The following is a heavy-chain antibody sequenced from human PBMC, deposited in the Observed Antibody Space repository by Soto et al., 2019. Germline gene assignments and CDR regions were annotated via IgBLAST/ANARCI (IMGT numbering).Heavy chain of an antibody. CDR3: ARDWTHDX. D-gene: IGHD3-3*01. J-gene: IGHJ4*02. Sequence: GGSLRLSCAASGFTFSAYSMHWIRQAPGKGLEGVSVICYDGSNEYFADSVRVRFTISRDNTKNILYLHMDSLRLEDTAVYYCARDWTHDXWGQGTLVTVSX. CDR2: ICYDGSNE. CDR1: GFTFSAYS. V-gene: IGHV3-33*01.